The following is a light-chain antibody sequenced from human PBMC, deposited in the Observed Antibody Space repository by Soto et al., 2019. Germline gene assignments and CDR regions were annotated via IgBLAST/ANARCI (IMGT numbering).Light chain of an antibody. CDR3: QQYDGAPYT. CDR1: QGIGNF. Sequence: DIQMTQSPSSLSASVGDRVSLTCRASQGIGNFLAWYQQKPGKVPTLLIYAASALESGVPSRFSGSGSATEFTLTITSLQPEDVANYYCQQYDGAPYTFGQGTKLEIK. CDR2: AAS. V-gene: IGKV1-27*01. J-gene: IGKJ2*01.